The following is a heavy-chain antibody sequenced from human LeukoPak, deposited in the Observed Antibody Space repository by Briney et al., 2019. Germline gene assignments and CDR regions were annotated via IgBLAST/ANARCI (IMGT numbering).Heavy chain of an antibody. Sequence: AGGSLRLSCAASGFTFSSYWMSWVRQAPGKGLEGVANIKQDGREKCYVDSVKGQFTIYRDNAKNSLYLQMNSLRAEDTAVYYCARDKWELLSWFDPWGQGTLVTVSS. CDR1: GFTFSSYW. D-gene: IGHD1-26*01. CDR2: IKQDGREK. J-gene: IGHJ5*02. V-gene: IGHV3-7*01. CDR3: ARDKWELLSWFDP.